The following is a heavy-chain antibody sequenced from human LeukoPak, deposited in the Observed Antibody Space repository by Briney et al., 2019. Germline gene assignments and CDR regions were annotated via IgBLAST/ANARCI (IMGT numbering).Heavy chain of an antibody. CDR2: IHYSGST. CDR1: GGSISSSSYY. D-gene: IGHD3-22*01. Sequence: SETLSLTCTVSGGSISSSSYYWGWIRQPPGKGLEWIGCIHYSGSTYYKSSLKSRVTISVDTSKNQFSLKLSSVTAADTAVYYCANYYDSSGYPNDAFDIWGQGTMVTASS. CDR3: ANYYDSSGYPNDAFDI. V-gene: IGHV4-39*07. J-gene: IGHJ3*02.